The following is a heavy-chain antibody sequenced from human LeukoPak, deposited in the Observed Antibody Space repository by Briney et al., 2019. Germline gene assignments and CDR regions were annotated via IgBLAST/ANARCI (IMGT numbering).Heavy chain of an antibody. CDR2: IYCSGST. J-gene: IGHJ4*02. V-gene: IGHV4-59*01. CDR1: GGSISSYY. Sequence: KPSETLSLTCTVSGGSISSYYWSWIRQPPGKGLEWIGYIYCSGSTNYNPSLKSRVTISVDTSKNQFSLKLSSVTAADTAVYYCARGLSIAVAFDYWGQGTLVTVSS. CDR3: ARGLSIAVAFDY. D-gene: IGHD6-19*01.